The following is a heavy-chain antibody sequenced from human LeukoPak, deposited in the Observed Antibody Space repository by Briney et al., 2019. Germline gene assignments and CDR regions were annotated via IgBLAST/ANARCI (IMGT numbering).Heavy chain of an antibody. V-gene: IGHV4-34*01. Sequence: SETLSLTCAVYGGSFSGYYWSWIRQPPGKGLEWIGEINHSGSTNYNPSLKSRVTISVDTSKNQFSLKLSSVTAADTAVYYCARGRFLEWLLQKHFDYWGQGTLVTVSS. CDR2: INHSGST. CDR1: GGSFSGYY. J-gene: IGHJ4*02. CDR3: ARGRFLEWLLQKHFDY. D-gene: IGHD3-3*01.